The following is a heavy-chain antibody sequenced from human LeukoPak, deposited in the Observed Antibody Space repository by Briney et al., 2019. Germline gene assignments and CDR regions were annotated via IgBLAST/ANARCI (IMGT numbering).Heavy chain of an antibody. Sequence: ASVKVSCKASGYTFTGYYMHWVRQAPGQGLEWMGWINPNSGGTNYAQKFQGRVTMTGDTSISTAYMELSRLRSDDTAVYYCARVRRSWDRGWFDPWGQGTLVTVSS. CDR2: INPNSGGT. J-gene: IGHJ5*02. CDR1: GYTFTGYY. CDR3: ARVRRSWDRGWFDP. D-gene: IGHD1-26*01. V-gene: IGHV1-2*02.